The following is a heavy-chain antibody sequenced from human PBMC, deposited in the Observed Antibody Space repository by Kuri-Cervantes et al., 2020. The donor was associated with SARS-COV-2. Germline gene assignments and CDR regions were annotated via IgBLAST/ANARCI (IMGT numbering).Heavy chain of an antibody. D-gene: IGHD7-27*01. CDR1: GFTLSSYA. CDR3: ARDLRLGKSLDY. V-gene: IGHV3-30-3*01. Sequence: GGSLRPSCAASGFTLSSYAMHWVRQAPGKGLEWVAVISYDGSNKYNTDSVKGRFTISRDNAKNSLYLQMSSLRAEDTAVYYCARDLRLGKSLDYWGQGTLVTVSS. J-gene: IGHJ4*02. CDR2: ISYDGSNK.